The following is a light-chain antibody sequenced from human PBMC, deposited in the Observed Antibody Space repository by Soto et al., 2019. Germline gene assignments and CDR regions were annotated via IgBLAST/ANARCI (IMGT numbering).Light chain of an antibody. CDR1: QSVLYSSNNKNY. J-gene: IGKJ1*01. CDR3: QQYYSTPTWT. CDR2: WAS. Sequence: SVMTHSPDSLAVSLGERATINCKSSQSVLYSSNNKNYLAWYQQKPGQPPKLLIYWASTRESGVPDRFSGSGSGTDFTLTISSLQAEDVAVYYCQQYYSTPTWTFGQGTKVDIK. V-gene: IGKV4-1*01.